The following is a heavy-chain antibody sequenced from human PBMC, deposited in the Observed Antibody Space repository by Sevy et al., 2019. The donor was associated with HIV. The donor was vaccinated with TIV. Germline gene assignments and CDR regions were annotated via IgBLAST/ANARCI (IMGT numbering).Heavy chain of an antibody. V-gene: IGHV3-7*01. Sequence: GGSLRLSCVASGSSFGIHWMSWVRQAPGKGLEWVAKINQDGGQKYYVDSVKGRFTISRDNAKNSLYLQMNSLRAEDTAVYYCARGVRDFWSGYPDYWGQGTLVTVSS. CDR2: INQDGGQK. CDR1: GSSFGIHW. CDR3: ARGVRDFWSGYPDY. D-gene: IGHD3-3*01. J-gene: IGHJ4*02.